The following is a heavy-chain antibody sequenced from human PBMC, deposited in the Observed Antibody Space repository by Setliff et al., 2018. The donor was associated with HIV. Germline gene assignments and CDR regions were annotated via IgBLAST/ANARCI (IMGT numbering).Heavy chain of an antibody. CDR3: AREWRETLHWEAAFDY. Sequence: ASVKVSCKASGYTFTNYYIHWVRQAPGQGLEWMGVINPTGASTNYAQKFQGRVTLTRDTSANTVYMDLRSLRSDDTAVYYCAREWRETLHWEAAFDYWGQGTLVTVSS. CDR2: INPTGAST. CDR1: GYTFTNYY. J-gene: IGHJ4*02. V-gene: IGHV1-46*01. D-gene: IGHD1-26*01.